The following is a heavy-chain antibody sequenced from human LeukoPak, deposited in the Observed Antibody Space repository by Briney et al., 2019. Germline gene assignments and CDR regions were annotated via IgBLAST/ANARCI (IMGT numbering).Heavy chain of an antibody. D-gene: IGHD6-13*01. CDR3: AKVRIAAAGRGYYYGMDV. CDR2: ISYDGSNK. J-gene: IGHJ6*02. V-gene: IGHV3-30*18. CDR1: GFTFSSYG. Sequence: QPGGSLRLSCAASGFTFSSYGMHWVRQAPGKGLEWVAVISYDGSNKYYADSVKGRFTISRDNSKNTLYLQMNSLRAEDTAVYYCAKVRIAAAGRGYYYGMDVWGQGTTVTVSS.